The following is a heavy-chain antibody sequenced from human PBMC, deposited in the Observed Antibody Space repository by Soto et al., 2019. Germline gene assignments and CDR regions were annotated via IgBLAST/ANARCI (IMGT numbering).Heavy chain of an antibody. Sequence: PSETLSLTCTVSGDSVSRADSYWSWIRQPPGKGLEWIGYICCSGSTEYNPSLRGRVIISVDTSKNQLSLKLSTVTAADTAVYYCARLGAYYQSLDPWGPGTLVTVSS. CDR1: GDSVSRADSY. D-gene: IGHD3-22*01. J-gene: IGHJ5*02. CDR2: ICCSGST. V-gene: IGHV4-61*08. CDR3: ARLGAYYQSLDP.